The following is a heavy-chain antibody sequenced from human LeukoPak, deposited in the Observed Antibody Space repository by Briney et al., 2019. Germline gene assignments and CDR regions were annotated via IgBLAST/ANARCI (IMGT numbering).Heavy chain of an antibody. CDR2: IRGSGGST. CDR1: GFTFSSYA. V-gene: IGHV3-23*01. Sequence: GGSLRLSCAASGFTFSSYAMSWVRQAPGKGLEWVSAIRGSGGSTYYADSVKGRFTISRDNSKNTLYLQMNSLRAEDTAVYYCVRGDDAFDIWGQGTMVTVSS. J-gene: IGHJ3*02. CDR3: VRGDDAFDI.